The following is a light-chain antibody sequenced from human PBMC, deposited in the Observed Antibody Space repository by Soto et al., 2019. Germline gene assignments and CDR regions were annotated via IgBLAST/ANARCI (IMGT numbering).Light chain of an antibody. CDR2: AAS. CDR1: QSISSY. CDR3: QQGHSTPWT. J-gene: IGKJ1*01. Sequence: DIQMTQSPSSLSASVGDRVTITCRASQSISSYLHWYQQKPGKAPKLLIYAASNLQSGVPSRFSASGSGTDFTLTLNSLQPEDFATYYCQQGHSTPWTFGQGTTVDIK. V-gene: IGKV1-39*01.